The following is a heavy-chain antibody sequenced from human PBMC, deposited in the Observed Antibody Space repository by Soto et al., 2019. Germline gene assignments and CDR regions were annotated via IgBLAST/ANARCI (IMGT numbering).Heavy chain of an antibody. V-gene: IGHV4-31*03. CDR3: ARMSGTYYVPDY. CDR2: IYHSGST. CDR1: NASITSSGYY. Sequence: QVQLQELGPRLVEASQTLSLTCTVSNASITSSGYYWSWVRQPPGKRLEWIGYIYHSGSTFYSPSLQSRLTMSVDTSKTQCSLTLRSVTAADTAVYHCARMSGTYYVPDYWGQGTLGTVSS. J-gene: IGHJ4*02. D-gene: IGHD1-26*01.